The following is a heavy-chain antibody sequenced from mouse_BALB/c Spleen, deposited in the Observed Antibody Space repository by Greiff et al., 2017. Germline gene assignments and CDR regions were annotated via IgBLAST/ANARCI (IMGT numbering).Heavy chain of an antibody. V-gene: IGHV1-69*01. CDR1: GYTFTDYW. J-gene: IGHJ4*01. CDR2: IDTSDSYT. Sequence: QVQLQQPGAELVMPGASVKMSCKASGYTFTDYWMHWVKQRPGQGLEWIGAIDTSDSYTSYNQKFKGKATLTVDESSSTAYMQLSSLTSEDSAVYYCARDYGSHYAMDYWGQGTSVTVSS. D-gene: IGHD1-1*01. CDR3: ARDYGSHYAMDY.